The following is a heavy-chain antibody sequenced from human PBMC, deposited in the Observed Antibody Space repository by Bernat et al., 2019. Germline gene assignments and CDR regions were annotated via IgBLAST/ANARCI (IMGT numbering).Heavy chain of an antibody. CDR3: ARVHHLGELSSLDY. CDR1: GGTFSSYA. Sequence: QVQLVQSGAEVKKPGSSVKVSCKASGGTFSSYAISWVRQAPGQGLEWMGRIIPILGIANYAQKFQGRVTITADKSTSTAYMELSSLRSEDTAVYYCARVHHLGELSSLDYWGQGTLVTVSS. V-gene: IGHV1-69*04. D-gene: IGHD3-16*02. CDR2: IIPILGIA. J-gene: IGHJ4*02.